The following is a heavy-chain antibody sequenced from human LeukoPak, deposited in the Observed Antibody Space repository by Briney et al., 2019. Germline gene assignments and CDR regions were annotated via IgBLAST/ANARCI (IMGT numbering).Heavy chain of an antibody. V-gene: IGHV3-13*04. CDR1: GFTFSSYD. J-gene: IGHJ3*02. CDR2: IGTAGDT. D-gene: IGHD3-10*01. Sequence: RGSLRLSCAASGFTFSSYDMHWVRQGTGKGLEWVSAIGTAGDTYYPGSVKGRFTTSRENAKNSLYLQMNSLRVGDTAVYYCARGRGWDTFDIWGQGTMVTVSS. CDR3: ARGRGWDTFDI.